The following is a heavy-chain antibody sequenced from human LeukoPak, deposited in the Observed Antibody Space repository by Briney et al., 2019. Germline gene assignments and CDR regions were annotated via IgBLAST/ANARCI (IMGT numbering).Heavy chain of an antibody. Sequence: GGSLRLSCAASGFIFSTYVMNWVRQAPGKGLEWVSSISSSSSYIYYADSVKGRFTISRDNAKNSLYLQMNSLRAEDTAVYYCARDQWLGHFDYWGQGTLVTVSS. CDR3: ARDQWLGHFDY. CDR1: GFIFSTYV. J-gene: IGHJ4*02. CDR2: ISSSSSYI. D-gene: IGHD6-19*01. V-gene: IGHV3-21*01.